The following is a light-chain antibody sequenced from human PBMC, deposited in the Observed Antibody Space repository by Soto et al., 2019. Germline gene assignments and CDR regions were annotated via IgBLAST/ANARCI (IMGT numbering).Light chain of an antibody. V-gene: IGLV2-14*03. CDR3: TSWTTSTTMI. CDR1: SSDLGAYNF. Sequence: QSALTQPASVSGSPGQSITISFTGTSSDLGAYNFVSWYQQHPGKAPKLMLYDVNIRPSGVSNRFSGSKSGNTASLTISGLQAEDEADYYCTSWTTSTTMIFGGGTKVTVL. J-gene: IGLJ2*01. CDR2: DVN.